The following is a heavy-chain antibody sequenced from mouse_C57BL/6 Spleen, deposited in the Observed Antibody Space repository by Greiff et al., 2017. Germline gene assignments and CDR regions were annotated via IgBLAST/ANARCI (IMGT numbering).Heavy chain of an antibody. J-gene: IGHJ2*01. CDR3: ARDRGEYYFDY. CDR1: GFTFSDYY. CDR2: INYDGSST. D-gene: IGHD3-1*01. V-gene: IGHV5-16*01. Sequence: EVKLVESEGGLVQPGSSMKLSCTASGFTFSDYYMAWVRQVPEKGLEWVANINYDGSSTYYLDSLKSRFIISRANAKNILYLQMSSMKSEDTATYYYARDRGEYYFDYWGQGTTLTVSS.